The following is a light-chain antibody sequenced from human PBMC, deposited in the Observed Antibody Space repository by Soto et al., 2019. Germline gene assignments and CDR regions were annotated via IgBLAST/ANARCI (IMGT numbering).Light chain of an antibody. V-gene: IGLV1-40*01. CDR2: GNS. J-gene: IGLJ3*02. Sequence: QSALTQPPSVSGAPGQRVTSSCTGSSSNIGAGYDVHWYQQLPGTAPKLLIYGNSNRPSGVPDRFSGSKSGTSASLAITGLQAEDEADYYCQSYDSSLSGSGVFGGGTKLTVL. CDR3: QSYDSSLSGSGV. CDR1: SSNIGAGYD.